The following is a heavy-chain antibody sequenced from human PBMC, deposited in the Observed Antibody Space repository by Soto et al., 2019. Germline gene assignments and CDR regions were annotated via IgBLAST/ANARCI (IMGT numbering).Heavy chain of an antibody. V-gene: IGHV4-30-4*08. Sequence: SETLTLTCTVSGGSISYEYYHWTWIRQSPGKGLEWIGYIHYSGSIIYNPSFKSRVTISVDTSKNQFSLQLSSVTAADTAVYFCAREDDGGDRDYYGLDVWGQGTTVTVSS. CDR1: GGSISYEYYH. D-gene: IGHD2-21*02. CDR3: AREDDGGDRDYYGLDV. CDR2: IHYSGSI. J-gene: IGHJ6*02.